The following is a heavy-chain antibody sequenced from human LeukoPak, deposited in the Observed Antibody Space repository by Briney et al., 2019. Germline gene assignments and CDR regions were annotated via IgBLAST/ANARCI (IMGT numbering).Heavy chain of an antibody. CDR1: GFTFSSYW. CDR3: ARLGSQGGVAALVY. V-gene: IGHV3-74*01. D-gene: IGHD6-25*01. CDR2: INSEGSST. J-gene: IGHJ4*02. Sequence: GGSLRLSCAASGFTFSSYWMHWVRQAPGKGLVWVSRINSEGSSTSYADSVKGRFTISRDNAKNTLYLQMNSLRAEDTAVYYCARLGSQGGVAALVYWGQGTLVTVSS.